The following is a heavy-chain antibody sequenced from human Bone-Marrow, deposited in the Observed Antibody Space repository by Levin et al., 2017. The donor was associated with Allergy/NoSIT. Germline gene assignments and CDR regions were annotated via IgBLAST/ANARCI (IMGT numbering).Heavy chain of an antibody. D-gene: IGHD1-26*01. CDR3: VRDLEWELGAY. CDR1: GYTFNMFG. J-gene: IGHJ4*02. V-gene: IGHV1-18*01. Sequence: GASVKVSCKASGYTFNMFGINWVRQAPGQGLEWMGWVSGYNGNTNYLKKFQGRVTMTRDISTSTAYMELRSLRSDDTAVYYCVRDLEWELGAYWGQGTLVTVSS. CDR2: VSGYNGNT.